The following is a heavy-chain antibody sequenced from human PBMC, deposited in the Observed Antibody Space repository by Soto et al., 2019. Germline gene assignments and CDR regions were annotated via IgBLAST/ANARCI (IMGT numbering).Heavy chain of an antibody. Sequence: SVKVSCKASGGTFSSYAISWVRQAPGQGLEWMGGIIPIFGTANYAQKFQGRVTITADESTSTAYMELSSLRSEDTAVYYCARVQSPYYYYYGMDVWGQGTTVTVSS. J-gene: IGHJ6*02. V-gene: IGHV1-69*13. CDR1: GGTFSSYA. CDR3: ARVQSPYYYYYGMDV. CDR2: IIPIFGTA.